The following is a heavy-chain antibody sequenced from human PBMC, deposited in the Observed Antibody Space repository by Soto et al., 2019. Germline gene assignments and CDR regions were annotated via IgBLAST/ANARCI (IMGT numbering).Heavy chain of an antibody. Sequence: PGGSLRRSFAASGFSFTSYGMYWVRQTPGKGLERVAGIWNDGSNKYYADSVKGRITISRDNYKNMLYLQMNSLRAEDTAVYYCARFNSVTCSHDYWGQGIPVTVSS. D-gene: IGHD1-26*01. CDR2: IWNDGSNK. V-gene: IGHV3-33*01. CDR1: GFSFTSYG. J-gene: IGHJ4*02. CDR3: ARFNSVTCSHDY.